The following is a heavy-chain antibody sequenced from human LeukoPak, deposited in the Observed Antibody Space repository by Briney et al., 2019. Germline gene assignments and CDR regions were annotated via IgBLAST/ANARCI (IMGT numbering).Heavy chain of an antibody. CDR1: GFTFSSYG. Sequence: GSLRLSCAASGFTFSSYGMHWVRQAPGKGLDWVSYISSSGSTIYYADSVKGRFTISRDNAKNSLYLQMNSLRAEDTAVYYCAELGITMIGGVWGKGTTVTISS. D-gene: IGHD3-10*02. CDR2: ISSSGSTI. CDR3: AELGITMIGGV. V-gene: IGHV3-48*04. J-gene: IGHJ6*04.